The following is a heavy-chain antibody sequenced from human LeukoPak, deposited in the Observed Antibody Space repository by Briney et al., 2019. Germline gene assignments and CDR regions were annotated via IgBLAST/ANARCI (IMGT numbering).Heavy chain of an antibody. CDR1: GFTFSSYG. J-gene: IGHJ6*03. CDR2: IRYDGSNK. D-gene: IGHD5-24*01. V-gene: IGHV3-30*02. CDR3: ASSGWLRTYYYYYMDV. Sequence: SGGSLRLSCAASGFTFSSYGMHWVRQAPGKGLEWVAFIRYDGSNKYYADSVKGRFTISRDNSKNTLYLQMNSLRAEDTAVYYCASSGWLRTYYYYYMDVWGKGTTVTVSS.